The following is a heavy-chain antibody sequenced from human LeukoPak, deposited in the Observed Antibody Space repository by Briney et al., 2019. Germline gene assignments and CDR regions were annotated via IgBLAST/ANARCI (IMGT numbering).Heavy chain of an antibody. J-gene: IGHJ4*02. V-gene: IGHV5-51*01. D-gene: IGHD6-19*01. Sequence: GESLKISCKGSGYSFASYWIGWVRLMPGQGLEWMGIIYPGDSDTKYSPSFQGRVTISADKSINTAYLQWSSLKASDTAIYYCARQDGSAYYYFDYWGQGTLVAVSS. CDR3: ARQDGSAYYYFDY. CDR1: GYSFASYW. CDR2: IYPGDSDT.